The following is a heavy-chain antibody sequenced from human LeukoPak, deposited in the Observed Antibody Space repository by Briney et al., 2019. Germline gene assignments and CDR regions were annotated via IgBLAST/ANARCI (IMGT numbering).Heavy chain of an antibody. J-gene: IGHJ4*02. Sequence: GESLKISCKGSGYSFTSYWIGWVRQMPGKGLEWMGIIYPGDSDTRYSPSFQGQVTISADESISTAYLQWSSLKASDTAMYYCARHEKQWLVQVPFDYWGQGTLVTVSS. CDR2: IYPGDSDT. CDR1: GYSFTSYW. CDR3: ARHEKQWLVQVPFDY. D-gene: IGHD6-19*01. V-gene: IGHV5-51*01.